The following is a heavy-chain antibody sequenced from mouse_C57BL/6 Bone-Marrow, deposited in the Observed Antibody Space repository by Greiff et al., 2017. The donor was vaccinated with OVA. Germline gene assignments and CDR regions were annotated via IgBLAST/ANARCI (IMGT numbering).Heavy chain of an antibody. Sequence: LVESGASVKISCKASGYAFSSSWMNWVKQRPGKGLEWIGRIYPGDGDTNYNGKFKGKATLTADKSSSTAYMQLSSLTSEDSAVYFCARDNYDLAWFAYWGQGTLVTVSA. CDR2: IYPGDGDT. CDR1: GYAFSSSW. J-gene: IGHJ3*01. V-gene: IGHV1-82*01. CDR3: ARDNYDLAWFAY. D-gene: IGHD1-3*01.